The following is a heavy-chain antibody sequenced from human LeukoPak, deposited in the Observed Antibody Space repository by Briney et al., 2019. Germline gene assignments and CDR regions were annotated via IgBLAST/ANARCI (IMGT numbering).Heavy chain of an antibody. J-gene: IGHJ4*02. V-gene: IGHV3-21*01. Sequence: PGGSLRLSCAASGFTFSSYTMNWVRQAPGKGLEWVSSISSSSSYISYADSVKGRFTISRDNAKNSLSLQMNNLRAEDTAVYYCAREGIVLMVYHFDYWGQGTLVTVSS. D-gene: IGHD2-8*01. CDR2: ISSSSSYI. CDR1: GFTFSSYT. CDR3: AREGIVLMVYHFDY.